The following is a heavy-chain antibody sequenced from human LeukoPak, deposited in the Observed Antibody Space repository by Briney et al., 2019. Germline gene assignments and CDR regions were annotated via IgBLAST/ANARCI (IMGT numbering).Heavy chain of an antibody. V-gene: IGHV1-8*01. CDR3: ARGRTLADAFDI. D-gene: IGHD3-16*01. Sequence: ASVKVSCKASGYTFTSYDINWVRQATGQGLEWMGWMNPNSGNTGYAQKFQGRVTMTRNTSISTAYMELSSLRSEDTAVYYCARGRTLADAFDIWGQGTMVTVSS. CDR1: GYTFTSYD. J-gene: IGHJ3*02. CDR2: MNPNSGNT.